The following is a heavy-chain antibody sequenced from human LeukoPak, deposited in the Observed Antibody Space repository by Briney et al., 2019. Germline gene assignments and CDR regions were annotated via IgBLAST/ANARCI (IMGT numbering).Heavy chain of an antibody. CDR3: AKSWEFQLSFFDS. V-gene: IGHV3-66*01. Sequence: GGSLRLSCAASGFTVSSNYMSWVRQAPGKGLEWVSVIYSGGSTYYADSVKGRFTISRDNSMDTLYLQMNSLRAEDTAVYYCAKSWEFQLSFFDSWGQGTLVTVSS. J-gene: IGHJ4*02. D-gene: IGHD3-10*01. CDR1: GFTVSSNY. CDR2: IYSGGST.